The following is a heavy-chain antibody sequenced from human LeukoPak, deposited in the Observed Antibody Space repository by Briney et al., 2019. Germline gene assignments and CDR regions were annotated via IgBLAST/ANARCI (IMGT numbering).Heavy chain of an antibody. CDR2: INHSGST. J-gene: IGHJ5*02. D-gene: IGHD2-2*01. Sequence: SETLSLTCAVYGGSFSGYYWSWIRQPPGKGLKWIGEINHSGSTNYNPSLKSRVTISVDTSKNQFSLKLSSVTAADTAVYYCAGPVVVPAAMRGRDWFDPWGQGTLVTVSS. CDR3: AGPVVVPAAMRGRDWFDP. V-gene: IGHV4-34*01. CDR1: GGSFSGYY.